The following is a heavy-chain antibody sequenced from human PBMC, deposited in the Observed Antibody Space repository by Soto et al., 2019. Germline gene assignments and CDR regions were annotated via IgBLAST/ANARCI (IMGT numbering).Heavy chain of an antibody. V-gene: IGHV4-4*02. CDR3: ARIGDCTRPGCIVSWFAP. D-gene: IGHD2-8*01. CDR1: SGSIDNVYW. J-gene: IGHJ5*02. CDR2: TSHDGVT. Sequence: SETLSLTCAVSSGSIDNVYWWSRVRKSPGKGLEWIGETSHDGVTNYNPSLEGRVTISIDKSKNQFYLDLNSVTAADTAMYYCARIGDCTRPGCIVSWFAPWGPGTLVTVS.